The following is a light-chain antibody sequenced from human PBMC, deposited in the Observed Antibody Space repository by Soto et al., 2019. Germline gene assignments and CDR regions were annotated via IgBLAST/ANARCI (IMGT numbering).Light chain of an antibody. CDR1: QSISSY. V-gene: IGKV1-39*01. J-gene: IGKJ1*01. Sequence: DIQMTQSPSSLSASVGDRVTITCRASQSISSYLSWYQQKPGKAPKLLIYGASRLQSGVPSRFSGSGSGTDFTLTISSLQPEDFATYYCQQTYSTPPTFGQGTKVDIK. CDR3: QQTYSTPPT. CDR2: GAS.